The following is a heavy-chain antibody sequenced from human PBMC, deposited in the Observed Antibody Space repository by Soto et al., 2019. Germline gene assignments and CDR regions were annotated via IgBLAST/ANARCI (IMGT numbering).Heavy chain of an antibody. CDR1: GDSISAYS. Sequence: ETLSLTCTVSGDSISAYSWSWVRQAPGKGLEWVSTISDSGGSTYYADSVKGRFTISRDNSKNTLYLQMNSLRAEDTAVYYCAFSSSPFDYWGQGTLVTVSS. CDR3: AFSSSPFDY. CDR2: ISDSGGST. V-gene: IGHV3-23*01. J-gene: IGHJ4*02.